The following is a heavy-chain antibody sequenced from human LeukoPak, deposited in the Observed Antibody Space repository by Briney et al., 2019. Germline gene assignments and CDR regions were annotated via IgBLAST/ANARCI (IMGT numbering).Heavy chain of an antibody. CDR3: ARDLAIVGGVSDPRIRGH. V-gene: IGHV1-2*02. CDR2: INCNSAGT. CDR1: GYTFTGYY. J-gene: IGHJ4*02. D-gene: IGHD3-3*01. Sequence: ASVKVSCKASGYTFTGYYMHWVRQAPGQGLEWMGWINCNSAGTKYPQKFQGRVSMTRDTSISTAYLELSRLRSDDTAVYYCARDLAIVGGVSDPRIRGHWGQGTLVTVSS.